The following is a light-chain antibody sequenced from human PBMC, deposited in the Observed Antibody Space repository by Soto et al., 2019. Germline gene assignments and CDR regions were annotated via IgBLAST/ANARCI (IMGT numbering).Light chain of an antibody. CDR3: QQYNNWPPYT. Sequence: EIVMTQSPATLSVSPGERATFSCRASQSVSSNLAWYQQKPGQAPRLLIYGASTRATGIPARFSGSGSGTEFTLTISSLQSEDFAVYYCQQYNNWPPYTFGQGTKVDIK. V-gene: IGKV3-15*01. CDR1: QSVSSN. CDR2: GAS. J-gene: IGKJ2*01.